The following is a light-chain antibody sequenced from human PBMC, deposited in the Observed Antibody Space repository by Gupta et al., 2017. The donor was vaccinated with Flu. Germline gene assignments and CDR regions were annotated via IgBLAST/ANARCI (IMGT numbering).Light chain of an antibody. V-gene: IGKV4-1*01. CDR1: KTFRDSSSIRNC. CDR3: QQYNTSPLT. Sequence: SVGQAATINDKASKTFRDSSSIRNCLAWYQQKPGQPPKLLIYWASTWKYGVPDRFSGSGSGTDFTLTISSLQAEDVAVYYCQQYNTSPLTFGRGTKVEIK. J-gene: IGKJ4*02. CDR2: WAS.